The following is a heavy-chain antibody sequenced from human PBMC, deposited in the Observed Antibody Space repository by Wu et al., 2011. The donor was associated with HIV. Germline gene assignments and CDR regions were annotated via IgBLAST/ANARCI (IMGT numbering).Heavy chain of an antibody. CDR2: INPATGDT. V-gene: IGHV1-2*02. J-gene: IGHJ5*02. D-gene: IGHD3-10*01. CDR1: GYTFSDHM. Sequence: VQLVQSGAEVKKPGASVKVSCKASGYTFSDHMLHWVRQAPGQGPEWMGWINPATGDTKYAQKFQGRVTMTRDTSISTAYLELSSLTSADTAVFYCAVLGISMVRGFMTPFDPWGQGTLVTVSS. CDR3: AVLGISMVRGFMTPFDP.